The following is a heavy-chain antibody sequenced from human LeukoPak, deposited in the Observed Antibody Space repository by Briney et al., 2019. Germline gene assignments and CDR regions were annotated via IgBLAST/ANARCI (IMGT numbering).Heavy chain of an antibody. D-gene: IGHD3-10*01. CDR2: IYYSGST. CDR3: ARYLLGGSGSYLEPYYFDY. V-gene: IGHV4-59*01. CDR1: GGSISSYY. J-gene: IGHJ4*02. Sequence: PSETLSLTCTVSGGSISSYYWSWIRQPPGKGLEWIGYIYYSGSTNYNPSLKSRVTISVDTSKNQFPLKLSSVTAADTAVYYCARYLLGGSGSYLEPYYFDYWGQGTLATVSS.